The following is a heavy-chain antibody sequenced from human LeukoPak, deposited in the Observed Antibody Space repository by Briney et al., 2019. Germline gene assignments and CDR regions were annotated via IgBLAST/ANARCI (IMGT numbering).Heavy chain of an antibody. J-gene: IGHJ3*02. CDR2: IYHSGST. CDR1: GGSISSGGYY. Sequence: SETLSLTCTVSGGSISSGGYYWSWIRQPPGKGLEWIGYIYHSGSTYYNPSLKSRVTISVDRSKNQFSLKLSSVTAADTAVYYCAREAIAARGAFDIWGQGTMVTVSS. CDR3: AREAIAARGAFDI. D-gene: IGHD6-6*01. V-gene: IGHV4-30-2*01.